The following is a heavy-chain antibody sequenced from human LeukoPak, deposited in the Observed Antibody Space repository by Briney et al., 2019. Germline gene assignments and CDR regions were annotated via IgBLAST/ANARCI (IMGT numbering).Heavy chain of an antibody. V-gene: IGHV3-11*01. CDR2: SSSSGNTI. CDR3: ASGIDSSGYYAYYYGMDV. Sequence: PGGSLRLSCAASGFTFSDYYMSWIRQAPGRGLEWVSYSSSSGNTIYYADSVKGRFTISRDNAKNSLYLQMNSLRAEDTAVYYCASGIDSSGYYAYYYGMDVWGQGTTVTVSS. CDR1: GFTFSDYY. J-gene: IGHJ6*02. D-gene: IGHD3-22*01.